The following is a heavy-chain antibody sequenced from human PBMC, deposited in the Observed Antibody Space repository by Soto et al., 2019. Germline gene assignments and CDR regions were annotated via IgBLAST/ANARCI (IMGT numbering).Heavy chain of an antibody. CDR3: AKGRSFLITSYATTFAY. CDR2: IGGRGGHT. Sequence: GGSLSLSCSSSGFTFTDYAMSWVRQAPGKGLECVSVIGGRGGHTYYADSVKGRFTISRDNSKNTVYLEMNSLTAEDTALYFCAKGRSFLITSYATTFAYWGLGSLVTVSS. CDR1: GFTFTDYA. V-gene: IGHV3-23*01. D-gene: IGHD3-16*01. J-gene: IGHJ4*02.